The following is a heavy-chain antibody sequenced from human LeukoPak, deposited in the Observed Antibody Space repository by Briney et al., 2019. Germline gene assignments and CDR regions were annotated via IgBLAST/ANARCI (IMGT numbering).Heavy chain of an antibody. Sequence: GGSLRLSCAASGFTFSSYEMNWVRQAPGKGLEWVSYISSSGSTIYYADSVKGRFTISRDNAKNSLYLQMNSLRAEDTAVYYCARVRGLLWFGELPAPYYMDVWGKGTTVTISS. D-gene: IGHD3-10*01. J-gene: IGHJ6*03. V-gene: IGHV3-48*03. CDR3: ARVRGLLWFGELPAPYYMDV. CDR1: GFTFSSYE. CDR2: ISSSGSTI.